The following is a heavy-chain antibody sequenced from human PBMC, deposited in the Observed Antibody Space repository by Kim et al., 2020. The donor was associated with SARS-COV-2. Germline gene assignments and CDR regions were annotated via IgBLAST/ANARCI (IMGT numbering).Heavy chain of an antibody. J-gene: IGHJ6*02. CDR1: GYSFTSYW. V-gene: IGHV5-51*01. CDR3: ARLDASPYYYYGMDV. Sequence: GESLKISCKGSGYSFTSYWIGWVRQMPGKGLEWMGIIYPGDSDTRYSPSFQGQVTISADKSISTAYLQWSSLKASDTAMYYCARLDASPYYYYGMDVWGQGTTVTVSS. CDR2: IYPGDSDT.